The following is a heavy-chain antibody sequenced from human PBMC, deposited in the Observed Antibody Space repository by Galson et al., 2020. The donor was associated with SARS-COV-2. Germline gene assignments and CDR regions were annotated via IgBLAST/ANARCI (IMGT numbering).Heavy chain of an antibody. CDR1: GFTFSDYA. CDR2: IRSKAYGGTT. J-gene: IGHJ4*02. D-gene: IGHD3-10*01. V-gene: IGHV3-49*03. CDR3: TREVGRSYYGSGSTSDY. Sequence: GASLKISCTASGFTFSDYAMSWFRHAPGKGLEWVGFIRSKAYGGTTEYAASVKGRFTITRDDSKSIAYLQMNSLKSEDTAVYYCTREVGRSYYGSGSTSDYWGQGTLVTVSS.